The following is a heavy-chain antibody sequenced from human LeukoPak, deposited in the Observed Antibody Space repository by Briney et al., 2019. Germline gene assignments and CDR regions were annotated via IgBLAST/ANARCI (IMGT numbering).Heavy chain of an antibody. CDR1: GFTFSSYS. CDR3: ARASELRFDY. CDR2: ITSSSTTI. Sequence: GGSLRLSCSASGFTFSSYSMNWVRQAPGKGLEWLSYITSSSTTIYYADSVRGRFTISRDNAKNSLYLQMNSLRDEDTAVYYCARASELRFDYWGQGTLVSVSS. D-gene: IGHD1-7*01. J-gene: IGHJ4*02. V-gene: IGHV3-48*02.